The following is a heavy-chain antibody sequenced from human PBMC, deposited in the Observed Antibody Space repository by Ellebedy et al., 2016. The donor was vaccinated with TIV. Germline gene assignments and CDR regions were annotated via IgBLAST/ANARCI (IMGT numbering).Heavy chain of an antibody. D-gene: IGHD6-19*01. V-gene: IGHV3-74*01. CDR1: GFTFSSYW. J-gene: IGHJ4*02. CDR2: INTNGSVT. Sequence: GESLKISCAASGFTFSSYWMHWVRQAPGKGLVWVSRINTNGSVTSYADPVKGRFTISRDNAKNTLYLQMNSLRAEDTAVYYCARGLPVAGTGGHYWGQGTLVTVSS. CDR3: ARGLPVAGTGGHY.